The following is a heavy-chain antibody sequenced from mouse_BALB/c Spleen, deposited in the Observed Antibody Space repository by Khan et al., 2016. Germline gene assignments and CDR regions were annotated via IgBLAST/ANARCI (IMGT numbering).Heavy chain of an antibody. J-gene: IGHJ4*01. V-gene: IGHV1-18*01. CDR3: LRDAMDY. Sequence: VQLKQPGPDLVKPGASVKISCKPSGYSFTGYYMAWVKQSHGKSLDWIGRLNPNNGGTTYNQNFKAKALLTVDQSSTTAYMELRSLTSEDSAVYYCLRDAMDYWGQGTCVTVSS. D-gene: IGHD1-1*01. CDR2: LNPNNGGT. CDR1: GYSFTGYY.